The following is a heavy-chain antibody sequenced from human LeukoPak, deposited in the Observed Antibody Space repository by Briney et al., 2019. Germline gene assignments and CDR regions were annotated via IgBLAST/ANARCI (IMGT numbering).Heavy chain of an antibody. D-gene: IGHD6-19*01. CDR3: AKGYSSFWWDWFDP. Sequence: GGSLRLSCAASGFTFSSYGMHRVRQAPGKGLEWVAVISYDGSNKYYADSVKGRFTISRDNSKNTLYLQMNSLRAEDTAVYYCAKGYSSFWWDWFDPWGQGTLVTVSS. J-gene: IGHJ5*02. V-gene: IGHV3-30*18. CDR1: GFTFSSYG. CDR2: ISYDGSNK.